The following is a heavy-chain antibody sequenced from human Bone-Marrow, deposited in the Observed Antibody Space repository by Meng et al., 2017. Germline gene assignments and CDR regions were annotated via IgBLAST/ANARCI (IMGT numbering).Heavy chain of an antibody. V-gene: IGHV1-2*06. CDR3: ARVRVLVRSPPGRGFPFDY. D-gene: IGHD2-15*01. CDR2: INPNSGGT. J-gene: IGHJ4*02. CDR1: GYTFTGYY. Sequence: VQLVQSGAEGKKPGASGKVSRKASGYTFTGYYMHWVRQAPGQGLEWMGRINPNSGGTNYAQKFQGRVTMTRDTSISTAYMELSRLRSDDTAVYYCARVRVLVRSPPGRGFPFDYWGQGTLVTVSS.